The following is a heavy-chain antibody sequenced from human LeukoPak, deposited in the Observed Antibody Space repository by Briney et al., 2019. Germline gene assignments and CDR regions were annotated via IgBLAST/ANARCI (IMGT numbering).Heavy chain of an antibody. CDR1: GGSISSYY. V-gene: IGHV4-59*01. CDR3: ARGRYYYDSSGYYLDY. Sequence: SETLSLTCTVSGGSISSYYWSWIRQPPGKGLEWIGYIYYSGSTNYNPSLKSRVTISVDTSKNQFSLKLSSLTAADTAVYYCARGRYYYDSSGYYLDYWGQGTLVTVSS. D-gene: IGHD3-22*01. J-gene: IGHJ4*02. CDR2: IYYSGST.